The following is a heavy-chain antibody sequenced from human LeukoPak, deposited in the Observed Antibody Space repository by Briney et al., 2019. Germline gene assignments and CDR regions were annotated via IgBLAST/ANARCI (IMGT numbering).Heavy chain of an antibody. CDR3: ARVILYSSGWYAGNDY. D-gene: IGHD6-19*01. CDR2: ISSSSTYI. J-gene: IGHJ4*02. Sequence: GGSLRLSCAASGFTFSSYAMSWVRQAPGKGLEWVSSISSSSTYIHYADSVKGRFTISRDNAKNTLDLQMNSLRAEDTAIYYCARVILYSSGWYAGNDYWGQGTLVTVSS. V-gene: IGHV3-21*01. CDR1: GFTFSSYA.